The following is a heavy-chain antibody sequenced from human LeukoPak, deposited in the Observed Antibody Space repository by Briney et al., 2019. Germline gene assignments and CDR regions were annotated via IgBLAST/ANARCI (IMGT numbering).Heavy chain of an antibody. D-gene: IGHD6-13*01. V-gene: IGHV1-8*01. J-gene: IGHJ4*02. Sequence: ASVKVSCKASENTFISYDINWVRQATGQGLEWMGWMNPNSGVTGYAQKFQGRVTMTWNTSISTAYMKLSSLRSEDTAVYYCARGPFFEIAAAGFDSWGQGTPVTVSS. CDR3: ARGPFFEIAAAGFDS. CDR2: MNPNSGVT. CDR1: ENTFISYD.